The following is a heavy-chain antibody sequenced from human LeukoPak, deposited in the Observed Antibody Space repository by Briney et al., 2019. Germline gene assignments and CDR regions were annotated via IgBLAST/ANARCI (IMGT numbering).Heavy chain of an antibody. V-gene: IGHV3-21*01. CDR2: ITNGSGSE. Sequence: GGSLRLSRAASGFAFSTYPMFWVRQVPGKGLEWVSYITNGSGSEYYAASVRGRFTISRDNSKNSLYLQMNNLRAEDTAVYSCVRVEDWGAAGNGMDYWGQGTLVTVSS. CDR3: VRVEDWGAAGNGMDY. J-gene: IGHJ4*02. CDR1: GFAFSTYP. D-gene: IGHD6-13*01.